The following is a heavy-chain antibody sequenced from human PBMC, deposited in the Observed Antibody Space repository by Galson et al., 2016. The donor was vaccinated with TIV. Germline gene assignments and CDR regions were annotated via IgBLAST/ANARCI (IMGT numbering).Heavy chain of an antibody. CDR2: IIPIFHSA. CDR3: ARSPPNWGAHYSYQMDV. Sequence: SVKVSCKASGGTFSDYGISWVRQAPGQGLEWMGRIIPIFHSAKSAQKFQDRVTITADESMSTVYMELWSLRSDDTAVYYCARSPPNWGAHYSYQMDVWGKGTTVIVSS. CDR1: GGTFSDYG. V-gene: IGHV1-69*13. D-gene: IGHD7-27*01. J-gene: IGHJ6*03.